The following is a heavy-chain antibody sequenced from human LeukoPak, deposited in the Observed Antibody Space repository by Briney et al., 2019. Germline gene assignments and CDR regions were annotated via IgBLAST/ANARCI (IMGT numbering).Heavy chain of an antibody. J-gene: IGHJ4*02. CDR2: MNPNSGNT. Sequence: ASVKVFCKASGHTFTSYDINWVRQATGQGLEWMGWMNPNSGNTGYAQKFQGRVTMTRNTSISTAYMELSSLRSEDTAVYYCARGGKKGRSWLPPVPDYWGQGTLVTVSS. D-gene: IGHD6-13*01. CDR1: GHTFTSYD. CDR3: ARGGKKGRSWLPPVPDY. V-gene: IGHV1-8*01.